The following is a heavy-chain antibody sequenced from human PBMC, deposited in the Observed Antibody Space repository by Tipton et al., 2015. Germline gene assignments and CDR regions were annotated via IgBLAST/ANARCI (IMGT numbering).Heavy chain of an antibody. V-gene: IGHV4-59*07. CDR2: IIDAGRT. D-gene: IGHD2-15*01. Sequence: TLSLTCSVSGAPITSYRWSWMRQPPGKRLEWIGYIIDAGRTNYSPSLKSRVTISIDRSKNQFSLDLSSVTAADTAVYYCARGGNNWFDPWGQGTLVTVSS. CDR3: ARGGNNWFDP. J-gene: IGHJ5*02. CDR1: GAPITSYR.